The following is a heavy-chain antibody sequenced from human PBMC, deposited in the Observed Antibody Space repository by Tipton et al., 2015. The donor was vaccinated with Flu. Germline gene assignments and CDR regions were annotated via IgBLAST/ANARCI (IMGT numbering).Heavy chain of an antibody. CDR2: VSRSGST. CDR3: ARRDYTNYVSDPKSWFDP. V-gene: IGHV4-38-2*01. CDR1: GDSISSDYH. Sequence: TLSLTCAVSGDSISSDYHWGWIRQFPGKGLEWIGTVSRSGSTIYSPSLESRVTISIDRSKNQFSLNLKSVTAADMAVYYCARRDYTNYVSDPKSWFDPWGQGTLVAVSS. J-gene: IGHJ5*02. D-gene: IGHD4-11*01.